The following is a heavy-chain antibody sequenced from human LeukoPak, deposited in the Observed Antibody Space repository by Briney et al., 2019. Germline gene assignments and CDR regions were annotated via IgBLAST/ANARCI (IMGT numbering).Heavy chain of an antibody. D-gene: IGHD2-15*01. CDR3: ARDRAVVLIAAPGY. J-gene: IGHJ4*02. CDR1: GFTFTNYG. V-gene: IGHV1-18*01. CDR2: ISAYNGNT. Sequence: ASVKVSCKASGFTFTNYGIIWVRQAPGQGLEWMGWISAYNGNTKYAQNLQGRVTMTTDTSTSTAYMELRSLRSDDTAVYYCARDRAVVLIAAPGYWGQGTLVTVSS.